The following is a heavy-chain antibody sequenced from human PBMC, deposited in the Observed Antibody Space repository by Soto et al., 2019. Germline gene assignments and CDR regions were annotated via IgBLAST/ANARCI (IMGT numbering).Heavy chain of an antibody. CDR2: INSDGSST. J-gene: IGHJ3*02. V-gene: IGHV3-74*01. Sequence: EVQLVESGGGLVQPGGSLRLSCAASGFTFSSYWMHWVRQAPGKGLVWVSRINSDGSSTSYADSVKGRFTISRDNAKNTLYLKMNSLRAEDTAVYYCASGGMDYGDYRGDAFDIWGQGTVVTVSS. CDR1: GFTFSSYW. D-gene: IGHD4-17*01. CDR3: ASGGMDYGDYRGDAFDI.